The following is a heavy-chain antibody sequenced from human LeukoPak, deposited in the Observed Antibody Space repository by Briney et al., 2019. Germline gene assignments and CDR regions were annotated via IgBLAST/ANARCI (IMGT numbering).Heavy chain of an antibody. CDR2: ISYDGSNK. CDR3: AKARMRYSYDYYFDY. D-gene: IGHD5-18*01. J-gene: IGHJ4*02. CDR1: GFTFSSYG. V-gene: IGHV3-30*18. Sequence: GGSLRLSCAASGFTFSSYGMHWVRQAPGKGLEWVAVISYDGSNKYYADSAKGRFTISRDNSKNTLYLQMNSLRAEDTAVYYCAKARMRYSYDYYFDYWGQGTLVTVSS.